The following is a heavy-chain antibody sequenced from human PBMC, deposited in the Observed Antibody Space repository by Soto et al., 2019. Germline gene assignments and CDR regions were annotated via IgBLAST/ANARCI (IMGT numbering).Heavy chain of an antibody. CDR2: ISASGGST. D-gene: IGHD5-12*01. CDR3: AKAERGYSGYGEHG. Sequence: PGGSLRLSCAASGFSFSSYAMSWVRQAPGKGLEWVSGISASGGSTYYADSVKGRFTISRDNSKNTVYLQMNSLRGEDAAVYYCAKAERGYSGYGEHGWGQGTLVTVSS. CDR1: GFSFSSYA. J-gene: IGHJ4*02. V-gene: IGHV3-23*01.